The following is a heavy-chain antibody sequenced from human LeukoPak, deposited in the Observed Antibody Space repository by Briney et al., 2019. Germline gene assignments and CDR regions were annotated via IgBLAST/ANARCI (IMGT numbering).Heavy chain of an antibody. CDR2: ISGSGGST. CDR3: AKVAGASYDNSGYVDY. J-gene: IGHJ4*02. V-gene: IGHV3-23*01. D-gene: IGHD3-22*01. CDR1: GFTFSSYA. Sequence: PGGSLRLSCAASGFTFSSYAMSWVRQAPGKGLEWVSAISGSGGSTYYADSVKGRFTISRDNSKNTLYLQMNSLRAEDTAVYYCAKVAGASYDNSGYVDYWGQGTLVTVSS.